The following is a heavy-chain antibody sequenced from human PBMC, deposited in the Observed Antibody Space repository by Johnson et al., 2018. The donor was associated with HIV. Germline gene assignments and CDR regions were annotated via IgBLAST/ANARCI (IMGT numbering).Heavy chain of an antibody. J-gene: IGHJ3*02. Sequence: MQVVESGGGVVQPGRSLRLSCEASGFTLSSSAFHWVRQAPGKGLEWVAVISFDGSNKYFADSVKGRFTISRDNSKNTLYLQINSPRAEDTAVYYCARLRGAFDIWGQGTMVTVSS. V-gene: IGHV3-30*04. CDR3: ARLRGAFDI. CDR1: GFTLSSSA. CDR2: ISFDGSNK.